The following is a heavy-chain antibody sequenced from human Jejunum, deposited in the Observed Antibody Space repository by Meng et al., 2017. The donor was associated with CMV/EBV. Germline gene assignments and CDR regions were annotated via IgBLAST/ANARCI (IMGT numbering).Heavy chain of an antibody. CDR2: LSGATDDT. J-gene: IGHJ6*02. V-gene: IGHV3-23*01. D-gene: IGHD2-2*01. Sequence: SSTYARRWVRQAPGTGLAWVSALSGATDDTQYTVSVKGRFTISRDRSKTTVYLQMTSLRAEDTAVYYCAKEKTLEGSSYDSRVMDVWGPGTTVTVSS. CDR3: AKEKTLEGSSYDSRVMDV. CDR1: SSTYA.